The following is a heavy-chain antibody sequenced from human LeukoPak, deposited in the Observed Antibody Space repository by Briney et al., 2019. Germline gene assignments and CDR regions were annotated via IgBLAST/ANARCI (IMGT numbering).Heavy chain of an antibody. D-gene: IGHD1-26*01. CDR2: FGSSGSTI. V-gene: IGHV3-48*03. Sequence: PGGSLRLSCAASGFTFSSFEMNWVRKAPGKGLRWVSYFGSSGSTIYYADSVKGRFTISRDNAENSLYLQMNSPRAEDTAVYYCARESRGATPQGFDYWGQGTLVTVSS. CDR3: ARESRGATPQGFDY. J-gene: IGHJ4*02. CDR1: GFTFSSFE.